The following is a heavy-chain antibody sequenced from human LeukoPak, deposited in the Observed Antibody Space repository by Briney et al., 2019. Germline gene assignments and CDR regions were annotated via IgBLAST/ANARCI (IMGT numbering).Heavy chain of an antibody. J-gene: IGHJ4*02. CDR2: IWYDGSNK. V-gene: IGHV3-33*01. D-gene: IGHD5-24*01. CDR3: ARDLSLGRDGYNYDYFDY. CDR1: GFTFSSYG. Sequence: GRSLRLSCAASGFTFSSYGMNWVRQAPGKGLEWVAVIWYDGSNKYYADSVKGRFTISRDNSKNTLYLQMNSLRAEDTAVYYCARDLSLGRDGYNYDYFDYWGQGTLVTVSS.